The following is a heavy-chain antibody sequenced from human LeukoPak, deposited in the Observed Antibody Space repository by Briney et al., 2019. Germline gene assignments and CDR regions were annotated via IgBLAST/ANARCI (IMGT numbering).Heavy chain of an antibody. CDR1: GFTFSRLG. CDR2: IHNDGTMG. CDR3: VKEGDEFRGYLDV. J-gene: IGHJ6*04. D-gene: IGHD5-12*01. Sequence: PGGSLRLSCATSGFTFSRLGMQWVRQAPGKGLEWVAVIHNDGTMGQYADSVKGRFTISKDFSRNTLHLQMHSLRDDDTAVYYCVKEGDEFRGYLDVWGKGTTVTVSS. V-gene: IGHV3-30*02.